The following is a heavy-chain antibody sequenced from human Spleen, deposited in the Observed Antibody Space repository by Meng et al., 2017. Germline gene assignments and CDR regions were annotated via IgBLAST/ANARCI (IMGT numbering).Heavy chain of an antibody. Sequence: ASVKVSCKASGYTFTSYGISWVRQAPGQGLEWMGWISAYNGNTNYAQKLQGRVTMTTDTSTSTAYMELRSLRSDDTAVYYWARDEDISAAGKLFGDYWGQGTLVTVSS. V-gene: IGHV1-18*01. CDR1: GYTFTSYG. CDR3: ARDEDISAAGKLFGDY. J-gene: IGHJ4*02. CDR2: ISAYNGNT. D-gene: IGHD6-13*01.